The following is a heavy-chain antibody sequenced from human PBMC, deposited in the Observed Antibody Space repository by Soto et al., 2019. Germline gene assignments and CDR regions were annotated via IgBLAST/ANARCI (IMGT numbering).Heavy chain of an antibody. J-gene: IGHJ4*02. CDR2: INAANGDT. CDR3: ARAGRSSYSSGWYYFDY. CDR1: GYTFTSYG. Sequence: GASVKVSCKASGYTFTSYGIHWVRQAPGQRLEWLGWINAANGDTKYSPKFQGRVTMTRDTSTSTVYKEQSSLRSEDTAVYYCARAGRSSYSSGWYYFDYWGQGTLVTVSS. D-gene: IGHD6-19*01. V-gene: IGHV1-3*01.